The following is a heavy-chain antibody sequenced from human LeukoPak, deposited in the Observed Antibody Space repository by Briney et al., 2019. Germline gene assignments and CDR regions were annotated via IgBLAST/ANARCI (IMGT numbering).Heavy chain of an antibody. J-gene: IGHJ4*02. CDR1: GGSISSYY. D-gene: IGHD1-26*01. CDR3: ASNQIVGATLDY. CDR2: IHYSGST. V-gene: IGHV4-59*08. Sequence: QPSETLSLTCTVSGGSISSYYWSWIRQPPGKGLEWVGYIHYSGSTNYNPSLKSRVTISVDTSKNQFSLKLSSVTAADTAVFYCASNQIVGATLDYWGQGTLVTVSS.